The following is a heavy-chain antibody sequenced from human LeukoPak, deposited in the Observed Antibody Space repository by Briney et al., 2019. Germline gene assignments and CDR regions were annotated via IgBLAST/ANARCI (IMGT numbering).Heavy chain of an antibody. CDR2: MNPNSGNT. CDR1: GYTFTSYD. Sequence: SVKVSCKASGYTFTSYDINWVRQATGQGLEWMGWMNPNSGNTGYAQKFQGRVTMTRNTSISTAYMELSSLRSEDTAVYYCARGIAVADYAFDIWGQGTMVTVSS. CDR3: ARGIAVADYAFDI. V-gene: IGHV1-8*01. J-gene: IGHJ3*02. D-gene: IGHD6-19*01.